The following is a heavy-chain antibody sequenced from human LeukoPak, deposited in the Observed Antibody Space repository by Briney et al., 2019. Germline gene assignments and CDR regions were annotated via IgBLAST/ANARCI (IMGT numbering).Heavy chain of an antibody. V-gene: IGHV3-23*01. CDR3: AKDRGTPYY. D-gene: IGHD1/OR15-1a*01. Sequence: GGSLRLSCAASGFTFSTYAMTWVRQAPGKGLEWVSTISGSADATYYADSVKGRFTISRDNFKNTLYLQMNSLRPEDSAIYFCAKDRGTPYYWGQGILVTVSP. CDR1: GFTFSTYA. J-gene: IGHJ4*02. CDR2: ISGSADAT.